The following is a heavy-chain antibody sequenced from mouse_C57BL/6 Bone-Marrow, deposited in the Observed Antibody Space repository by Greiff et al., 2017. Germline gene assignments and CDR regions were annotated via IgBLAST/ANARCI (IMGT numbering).Heavy chain of an antibody. CDR3: ARGGSLFAY. V-gene: IGHV1-4*01. CDR1: GYTFTSYT. CDR2: INPSSGYT. Sequence: QVQLQQSGAELARPGASVKMSCKASGYTFTSYTMHWVKQRPGQGLEWIGYINPSSGYTKYNQKFKDKATLTADKPSSTAYMQLSSLTSEDSAVYYCARGGSLFAYWGQGTLVTVSA. J-gene: IGHJ3*01.